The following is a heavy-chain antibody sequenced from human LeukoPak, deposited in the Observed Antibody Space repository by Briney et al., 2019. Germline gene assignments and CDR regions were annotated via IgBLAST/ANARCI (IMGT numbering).Heavy chain of an antibody. CDR2: IYHSGST. Sequence: SETLSLTCAVSGGSISSSNWWSWVRQPPGKGLEWIGEIYHSGSTNYNPSLKSRVTISVDKSKNQFSLKLSSVTAADTAVYYCASGRSLEWLSIGYWGQGTLVTVSS. CDR1: GGSISSSNW. V-gene: IGHV4-4*02. J-gene: IGHJ4*02. D-gene: IGHD3-3*01. CDR3: ASGRSLEWLSIGY.